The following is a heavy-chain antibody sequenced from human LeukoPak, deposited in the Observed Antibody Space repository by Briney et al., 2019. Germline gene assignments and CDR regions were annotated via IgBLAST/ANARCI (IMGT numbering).Heavy chain of an antibody. J-gene: IGHJ4*02. CDR3: AKAHYNRVVVTATVDY. Sequence: GGSLRLSCAASGFTFSSYAMSWVRQAPGKGLEWVSAISGSGGSTYYADSVKGRFTISRDNSKNTLYLQMNSLRAEDTAVYYCAKAHYNRVVVTATVDYWGQGTLVTVSS. CDR2: ISGSGGST. CDR1: GFTFSSYA. V-gene: IGHV3-23*01. D-gene: IGHD2-21*02.